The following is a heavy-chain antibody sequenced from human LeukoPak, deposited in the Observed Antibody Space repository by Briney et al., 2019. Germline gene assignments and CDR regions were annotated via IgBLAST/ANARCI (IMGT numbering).Heavy chain of an antibody. Sequence: GGSLRLSCAASGFTFSSYWMSWVRQAPGKGLEWVANIKQDGSEKYYVDSVKGRFTISRDNAKNSLYLQMNSLRAEDTAVYYCARERLYGEYYYYYHMDVWGKGTTVSVSS. D-gene: IGHD4-17*01. CDR2: IKQDGSEK. CDR3: ARERLYGEYYYYYHMDV. V-gene: IGHV3-7*01. J-gene: IGHJ6*03. CDR1: GFTFSSYW.